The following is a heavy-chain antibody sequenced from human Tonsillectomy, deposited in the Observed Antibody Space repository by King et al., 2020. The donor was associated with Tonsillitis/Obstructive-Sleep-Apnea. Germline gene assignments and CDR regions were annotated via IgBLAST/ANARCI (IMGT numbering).Heavy chain of an antibody. CDR3: ARDRGGSHAFDI. CDR1: GYTFTDYY. V-gene: IGHV1-2*02. Sequence: GQLVQSGAEVKKPGASVKVSCKASGYTFTDYYMHWLRQAPGQGLEWMGWIDPNSGGTNYAQKFQGRVTVTRDTSISTAYMELSRLTSDDTAFYYCARDRGGSHAFDIWGQGTMVTVSS. D-gene: IGHD1-26*01. J-gene: IGHJ3*02. CDR2: IDPNSGGT.